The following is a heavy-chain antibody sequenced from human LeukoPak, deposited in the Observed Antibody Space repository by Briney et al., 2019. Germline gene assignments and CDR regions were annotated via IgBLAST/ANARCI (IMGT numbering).Heavy chain of an antibody. Sequence: SETLSLTCTVSGGSISSYYWSWIRQPPGKGLEWIGYIYYSGSTNYNPSLKSRVTISVDTSKNQFSLKLSSVTAADTAVYYCARSDSSGYYYGAFDIWGQGTMVTVSS. CDR2: IYYSGST. J-gene: IGHJ3*02. V-gene: IGHV4-59*08. CDR1: GGSISSYY. D-gene: IGHD3-22*01. CDR3: ARSDSSGYYYGAFDI.